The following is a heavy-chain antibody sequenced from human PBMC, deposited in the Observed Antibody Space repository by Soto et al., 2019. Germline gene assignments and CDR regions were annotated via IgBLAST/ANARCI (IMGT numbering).Heavy chain of an antibody. CDR1: GFTFRAYS. J-gene: IGHJ4*02. D-gene: IGHD2-21*02. Sequence: LRLSCVASGFTFRAYSMNWVRQAPGKGLEWLSYISGDRAYIYYADSVRGRFTISRDNAENSLYLQMDNLRDEDTALYYCARQVYTVVTPMDFWGQGTLVTVSS. V-gene: IGHV3-48*02. CDR2: ISGDRAYI. CDR3: ARQVYTVVTPMDF.